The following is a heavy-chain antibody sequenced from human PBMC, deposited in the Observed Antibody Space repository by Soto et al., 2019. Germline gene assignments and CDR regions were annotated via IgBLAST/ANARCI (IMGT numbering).Heavy chain of an antibody. Sequence: DVQLVESGGGLVQPGRSLRLSCAASGFTFDDYAMHWVRQAPGKGLEWVSGISWNSGRIDYADSVKGRFTISRDNAKNSLYLQVNSLRAEDSALYYCAKDIVGPISFYFDYWGQGTLVTVSS. CDR3: AKDIVGPISFYFDY. V-gene: IGHV3-9*01. D-gene: IGHD3-9*01. CDR1: GFTFDDYA. J-gene: IGHJ4*02. CDR2: ISWNSGRI.